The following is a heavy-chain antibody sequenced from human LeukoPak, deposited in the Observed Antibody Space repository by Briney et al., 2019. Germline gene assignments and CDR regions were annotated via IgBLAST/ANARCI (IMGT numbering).Heavy chain of an antibody. D-gene: IGHD3-3*01. CDR2: ISAYNGNT. J-gene: IGHJ4*02. CDR3: ATPISNYDFWSGYPDPEDY. V-gene: IGHV1-18*01. Sequence: ASVKVSCKASGYTFTSYGISWVRQAPGQGLEWMGWISAYNGNTNYAQKLQGRVTMTTDTSTSTAYMELRSLRAEDTAVYYCATPISNYDFWSGYPDPEDYWGQGTLVTVSS. CDR1: GYTFTSYG.